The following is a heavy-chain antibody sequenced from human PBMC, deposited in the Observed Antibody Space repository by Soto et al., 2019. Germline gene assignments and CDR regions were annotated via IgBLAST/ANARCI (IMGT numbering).Heavy chain of an antibody. Sequence: WGSLRLSCASSVFTFSIYAMSWVRQAPGKGLEWVSAISGSGGSTYYADSVKGRFTISRDNSKNTLYLQMNSLRAEDTAVYYCAKGSIFGVVTDYWGQGTLVTVSS. CDR3: AKGSIFGVVTDY. V-gene: IGHV3-23*01. J-gene: IGHJ4*02. D-gene: IGHD3-3*01. CDR2: ISGSGGST. CDR1: VFTFSIYA.